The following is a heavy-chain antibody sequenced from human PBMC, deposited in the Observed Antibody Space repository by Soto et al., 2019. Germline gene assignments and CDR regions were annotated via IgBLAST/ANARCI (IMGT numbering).Heavy chain of an antibody. CDR1: GFTFSSYS. D-gene: IGHD2-2*01. Sequence: VGSLRLSCAASGFTFSSYSMNWVRQAPGKGLEWVSSISSSSSYIYYADSVKGRFTISRDNAKNSLYLQMNSLRAEDTAVYYCARVSFGVVPSADYYYFGLDVWGQGPTVTV. V-gene: IGHV3-21*01. CDR2: ISSSSSYI. J-gene: IGHJ6*02. CDR3: ARVSFGVVPSADYYYFGLDV.